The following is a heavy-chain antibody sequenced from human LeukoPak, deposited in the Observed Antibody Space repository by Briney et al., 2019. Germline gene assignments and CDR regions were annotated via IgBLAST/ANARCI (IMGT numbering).Heavy chain of an antibody. Sequence: ASLKVSCKASGYTFTSYGISWVRQAPGQGLEWMRWISAYNGNTNYAQKLQGRVTMTTDTSTSTAYMELRSLRSDDTAVYYCARDRVGTEVDYWGQGTLVTVSS. D-gene: IGHD1-26*01. CDR2: ISAYNGNT. V-gene: IGHV1-18*01. J-gene: IGHJ4*02. CDR3: ARDRVGTEVDY. CDR1: GYTFTSYG.